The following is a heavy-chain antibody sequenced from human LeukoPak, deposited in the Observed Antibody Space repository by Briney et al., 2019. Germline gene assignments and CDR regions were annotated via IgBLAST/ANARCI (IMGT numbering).Heavy chain of an antibody. D-gene: IGHD3-22*01. Sequence: PSETLSLTCTVSGGSISSYYWSWIRQPAGKGLEWVSGINWQGGSTGYADSVQGRFTISRDNAKNSLYLQMNSLRAEDTALYYCARTYYFDSSGYYSEGNYYYYHMDVWGKGTTVTVSS. CDR2: INWQGGST. CDR1: GGSISSYY. CDR3: ARTYYFDSSGYYSEGNYYYYHMDV. V-gene: IGHV3-20*04. J-gene: IGHJ6*03.